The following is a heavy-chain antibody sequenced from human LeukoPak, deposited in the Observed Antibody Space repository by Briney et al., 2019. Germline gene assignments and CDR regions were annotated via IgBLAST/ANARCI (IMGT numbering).Heavy chain of an antibody. CDR2: INWNGGST. J-gene: IGHJ4*02. CDR3: ARRGRYSSSAVVDFDY. CDR1: GFTFSNYG. Sequence: PGGSLRLSCAASGFTFSNYGMSWVRQAPGKGLEWVSGINWNGGSTGYADSVKGRFTISRDNAKNSLYLQMNSLRAEDTALYYCARRGRYSSSAVVDFDYWGQGTLVTVSS. D-gene: IGHD6-6*01. V-gene: IGHV3-20*04.